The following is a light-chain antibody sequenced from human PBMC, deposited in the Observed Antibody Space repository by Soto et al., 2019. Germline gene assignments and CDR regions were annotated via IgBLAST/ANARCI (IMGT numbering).Light chain of an antibody. CDR1: NSDVGGYNY. CDR2: DVR. V-gene: IGLV2-14*01. CDR3: SSYTTISTYV. J-gene: IGLJ1*01. Sequence: QPVLAQPASGTGSPGQSINISFTGTNSDVGGYNYVSWYQQHPGKAPKLMIYDVRNRPSGVSNRFSGSKSVNTASLTISGLQAEDEADYYCSSYTTISTYVFGTGTKVTVL.